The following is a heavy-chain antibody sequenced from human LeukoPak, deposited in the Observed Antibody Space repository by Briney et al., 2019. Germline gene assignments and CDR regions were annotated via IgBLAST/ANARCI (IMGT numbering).Heavy chain of an antibody. Sequence: SVKVSYKASGGTFSSYAISWVRQAPGQGLEWMGGIIPIFGTANYAQKFQGRVTITADESTSTAYMELSSLRSEDTAAYYCARGRAYGSGSYTLDYWGQGTLVTVSS. V-gene: IGHV1-69*01. D-gene: IGHD3-10*01. CDR1: GGTFSSYA. CDR2: IIPIFGTA. J-gene: IGHJ4*02. CDR3: ARGRAYGSGSYTLDY.